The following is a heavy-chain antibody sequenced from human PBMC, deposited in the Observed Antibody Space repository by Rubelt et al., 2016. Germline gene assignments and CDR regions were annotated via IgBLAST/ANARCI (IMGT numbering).Heavy chain of an antibody. CDR2: IYYSWST. CDR3: ARHRGSYYVT. CDR1: GGSISSCY. V-gene: IGHV4-59*01. Sequence: QVQLQESGPGLVKPSETLSLTCTVSGGSISSCYWSWIRQPPGKGLEWIGYIYYSWSTNYNPSLKSRVTISVDTSKNQLSLKLSSVTAAETAVYYCARHRGSYYVTWGQGTLVTVSS. J-gene: IGHJ5*02. D-gene: IGHD1-26*01.